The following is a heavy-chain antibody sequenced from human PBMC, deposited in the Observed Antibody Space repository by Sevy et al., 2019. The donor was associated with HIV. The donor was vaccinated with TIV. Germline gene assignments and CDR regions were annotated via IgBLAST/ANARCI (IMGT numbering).Heavy chain of an antibody. CDR1: GGSVSSGSYY. Sequence: SETLSLTCTVSGGSVSSGSYYWSWIRQPPGKGLEWIGYIYYSGSTNYNPSLKSRVTISVDTSKNQFSLKLSSVTAADTVVYYCARDRRGYSYGYTSYYYYGMDVWGQGTTVTVSS. J-gene: IGHJ6*02. V-gene: IGHV4-61*01. CDR2: IYYSGST. CDR3: ARDRRGYSYGYTSYYYYGMDV. D-gene: IGHD5-18*01.